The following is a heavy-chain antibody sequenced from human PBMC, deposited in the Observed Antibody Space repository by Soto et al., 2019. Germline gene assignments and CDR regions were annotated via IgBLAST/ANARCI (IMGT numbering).Heavy chain of an antibody. CDR2: INHSGST. V-gene: IGHV4-34*01. CDR3: ARAIADARPPPQFDP. D-gene: IGHD6-13*01. J-gene: IGHJ5*02. Sequence: SETLSLTCAVYGGSFSGYYWSWIRQPPGKGLEWIGEINHSGSTNYNPSLKSRVAISLDTSKNQFSLKLSSVTAADTAVYYCARAIADARPPPQFDPWGQGTLVTVSS. CDR1: GGSFSGYY.